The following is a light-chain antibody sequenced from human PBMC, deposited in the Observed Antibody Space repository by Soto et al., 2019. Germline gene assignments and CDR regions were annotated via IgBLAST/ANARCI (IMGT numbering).Light chain of an antibody. CDR1: QSISSY. J-gene: IGKJ1*01. CDR2: AAS. Sequence: DIQMFQSQSSLSASVGDRVTITCRASQSISSYLNWYQQKPGKAPKLLIYAASSLQSGVPSRFSGSGSGTDFTLTISSLQPEDFATYYCQQSYSTSWTFGQGTKVDIK. CDR3: QQSYSTSWT. V-gene: IGKV1-39*01.